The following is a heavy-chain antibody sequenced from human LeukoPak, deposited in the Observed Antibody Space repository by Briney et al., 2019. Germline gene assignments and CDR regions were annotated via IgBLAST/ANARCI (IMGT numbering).Heavy chain of an antibody. D-gene: IGHD4-23*01. CDR3: ARVRVVTQDFDY. V-gene: IGHV4-30-4*07. CDR2: IYYSGST. Sequence: SETLSLTCAVSGGSISSGGYSWSWIRQPPGKGLEWIGYIYYSGSTYYNPSLKSRVTISVDTSKSQFSLKLRSVIAADTAVYYCARVRVVTQDFDYWGQGTLVTVSP. J-gene: IGHJ4*02. CDR1: GGSISSGGYS.